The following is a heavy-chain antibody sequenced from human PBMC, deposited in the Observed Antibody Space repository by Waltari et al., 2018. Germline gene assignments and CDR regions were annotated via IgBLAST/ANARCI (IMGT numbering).Heavy chain of an antibody. CDR2: ISYTGST. V-gene: IGHV4-39*01. CDR3: ATYIGASVGMAAFDV. J-gene: IGHJ3*01. D-gene: IGHD5-12*01. Sequence: QLQLQESGQRLVKPSETLSLTCSVSVVAITSNRHYWGLIRQPPGQGREWIGTISYTGSTYSSPSLDSRVTVSRDTSKNQLSLKLVSVTAADTAVYYCATYIGASVGMAAFDVWGQGTMVTVSS. CDR1: VVAITSNRHY.